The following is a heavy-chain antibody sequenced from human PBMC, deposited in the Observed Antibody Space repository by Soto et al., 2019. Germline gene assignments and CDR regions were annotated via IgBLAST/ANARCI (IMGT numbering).Heavy chain of an antibody. D-gene: IGHD6-19*01. V-gene: IGHV3-30-3*01. CDR2: ISYDGSNK. Sequence: QVQLVESGGGVVQPGRSLRLSCAASGFTFSSYAMHWVRQAPGKGLEWVAVISYDGSNKYYADSVKGRFTISRDNSKNQLYLPMISLRAEDTAVYYCARASNGWYYDYWCQGNLLTVSS. CDR1: GFTFSSYA. CDR3: ARASNGWYYDY. J-gene: IGHJ4*02.